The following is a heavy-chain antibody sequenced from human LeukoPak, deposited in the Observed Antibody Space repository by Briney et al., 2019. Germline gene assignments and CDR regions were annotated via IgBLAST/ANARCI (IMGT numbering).Heavy chain of an antibody. J-gene: IGHJ4*02. Sequence: GESLKISCKGSGYSFTSYWIGWVRQMPGKGLECMGIIDPGDSDTRYSPSFQGQVTISADKSISTAYLQWSSLKASDTAIYYCARYGSSSGADYWGRGTLVTVSS. CDR2: IDPGDSDT. D-gene: IGHD6-6*01. V-gene: IGHV5-51*01. CDR3: ARYGSSSGADY. CDR1: GYSFTSYW.